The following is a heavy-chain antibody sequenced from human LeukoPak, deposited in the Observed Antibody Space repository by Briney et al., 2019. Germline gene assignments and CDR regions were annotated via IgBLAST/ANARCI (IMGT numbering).Heavy chain of an antibody. CDR3: ARGPHLAAAGTNFDY. V-gene: IGHV3-30*04. J-gene: IGHJ4*02. D-gene: IGHD6-13*01. CDR2: ISYDGSNK. CDR1: GFTFSSYA. Sequence: PGGSLRLSCAASGFTFSSYAMHWVRQAPGKGLEWVAVISYDGSNKYYADSVKGRFTISRDNAKNSLYLQMNSLRAEDTAVYYCARGPHLAAAGTNFDYWGQGTLVTVSS.